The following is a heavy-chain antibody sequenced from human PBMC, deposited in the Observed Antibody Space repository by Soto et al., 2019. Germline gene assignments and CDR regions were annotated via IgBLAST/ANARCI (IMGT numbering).Heavy chain of an antibody. D-gene: IGHD3-3*01. CDR2: INPSGGST. Sequence: ASVKVSCKASGYTFTSYYMHWVRQAPGQGLEWMGIINPSGGSTSYVQKFQGRVTMTRDTSTSTVYMELSGLRSEDTAVYYCARVGAGRDYDFWSGYAFDYWGQGTLVTVSS. J-gene: IGHJ4*02. CDR3: ARVGAGRDYDFWSGYAFDY. V-gene: IGHV1-46*03. CDR1: GYTFTSYY.